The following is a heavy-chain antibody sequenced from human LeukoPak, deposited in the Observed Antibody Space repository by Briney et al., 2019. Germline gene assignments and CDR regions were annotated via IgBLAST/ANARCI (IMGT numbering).Heavy chain of an antibody. Sequence: PSETLSLARAVYGGSFSGYYWSWIRQPPGKGLEWIGEINHSGSTNYNPSLKSRVTISVDTSKNQFSLKLSSVTAADTAVYYCARKNCSSTSCYNVDYWGQGTLVTVSS. V-gene: IGHV4-34*01. CDR2: INHSGST. CDR3: ARKNCSSTSCYNVDY. D-gene: IGHD2-2*01. CDR1: GGSFSGYY. J-gene: IGHJ4*02.